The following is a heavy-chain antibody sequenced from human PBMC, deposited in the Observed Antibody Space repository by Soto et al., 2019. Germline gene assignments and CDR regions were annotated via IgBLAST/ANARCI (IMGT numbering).Heavy chain of an antibody. CDR1: GFTFGSYA. J-gene: IGHJ4*02. Sequence: PGGFLRLSCAASGFTFGSYALSWVRQAPGKGLEWVSAISGSGGSTYYADSVKGRFTISRDNSKNTLYLQMNSLRAEDTAVYYCAKISFGDPKVGYWGQGTLVTAPQ. D-gene: IGHD3-10*01. V-gene: IGHV3-23*01. CDR3: AKISFGDPKVGY. CDR2: ISGSGGST.